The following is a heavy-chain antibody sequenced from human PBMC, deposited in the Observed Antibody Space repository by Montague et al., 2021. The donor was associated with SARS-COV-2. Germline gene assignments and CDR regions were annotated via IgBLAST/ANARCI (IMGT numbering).Heavy chain of an antibody. Sequence: SETLSLTCTVSGGSISTYYWTWIRQPAGSRLEWLGRFYTSGGTIYNSSXXSRVTMSVDMSKNQFSLKLSSVTAADTAVYYCARHELELAPGLSGYDGFDYWDQGALVTVSS. CDR3: ARHELELAPGLSGYDGFDY. D-gene: IGHD5-12*01. V-gene: IGHV4-4*07. CDR2: FYTSGGT. J-gene: IGHJ4*02. CDR1: GGSISTYY.